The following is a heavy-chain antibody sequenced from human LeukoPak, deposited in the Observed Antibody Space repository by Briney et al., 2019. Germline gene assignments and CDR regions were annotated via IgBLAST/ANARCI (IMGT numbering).Heavy chain of an antibody. CDR2: INPSNGET. J-gene: IGHJ5*02. Sequence: ASVKVSCKASGYTLSDNYLHWVRQAPGQRLEWMAWINPSNGETKLAPRFQGRVTMTRDTSISTAYMELSRLRSDDTAVYYCARIRAAGANWFDPWGQGTLVIVSS. CDR1: GYTLSDNY. D-gene: IGHD6-13*01. V-gene: IGHV1-2*02. CDR3: ARIRAAGANWFDP.